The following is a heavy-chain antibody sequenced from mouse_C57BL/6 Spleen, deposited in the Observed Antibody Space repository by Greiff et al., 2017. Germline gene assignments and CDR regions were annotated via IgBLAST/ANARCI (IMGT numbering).Heavy chain of an antibody. D-gene: IGHD2-3*01. J-gene: IGHJ4*01. CDR2: ILPGSGST. V-gene: IGHV1-9*01. CDR3: ARREDGYYGEGYYAMDY. CDR1: GYTFTGYW. Sequence: QVQLKQSGAELMKPGASVKLSCKATGYTFTGYWIEWVKQRPGHGLEWIGEILPGSGSTNYNEKFKGKATFTADTSSNTAYMQLSSLTTEDSANYYSARREDGYYGEGYYAMDYWGQGTSVTVSS.